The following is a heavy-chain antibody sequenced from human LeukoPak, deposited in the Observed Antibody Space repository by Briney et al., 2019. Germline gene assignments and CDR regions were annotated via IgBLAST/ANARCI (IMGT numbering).Heavy chain of an antibody. J-gene: IGHJ4*02. CDR2: ISSSSSYI. V-gene: IGHV3-21*01. CDR1: GFSFNTYR. D-gene: IGHD3-22*01. CDR3: ARDLYDSGAYSSPIDY. Sequence: GGSLRLSCAGSGFSFNTYRMNCVRQAPGKGLECGSSISSSSSYIHSADSVKGRFTISRDNAKNSLYLQMNSLRAEDTAVYYCARDLYDSGAYSSPIDYWGQGTLVTVSS.